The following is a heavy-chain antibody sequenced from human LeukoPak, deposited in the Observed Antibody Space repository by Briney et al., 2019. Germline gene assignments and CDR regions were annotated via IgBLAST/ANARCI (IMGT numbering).Heavy chain of an antibody. J-gene: IGHJ4*02. V-gene: IGHV4-59*01. CDR3: ARVYQSAEYYFDY. Sequence: PSETLSLTCTVSGGSIDSYYWSWIRQPPGKGLEWIGYIYYTGSTEYHPSLKSRVTISLDTSKNQFSLKLTSVTAADTAVYYCARVYQSAEYYFDYGGQGNLVSVSS. CDR1: GGSIDSYY. CDR2: IYYTGST. D-gene: IGHD2-2*01.